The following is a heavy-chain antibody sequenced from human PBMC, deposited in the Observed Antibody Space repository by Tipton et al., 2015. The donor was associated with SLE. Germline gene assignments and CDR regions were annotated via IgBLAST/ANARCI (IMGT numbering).Heavy chain of an antibody. V-gene: IGHV1-2*02. CDR3: ARDFRPDSSGYQLDY. CDR2: INPNSGGT. J-gene: IGHJ4*02. CDR1: GYTFTGYY. Sequence: QLVQSGAEVKKPGASVKVSCKASGYTFTGYYMHWVRQAPGQGLEWMGWINPNSGGTNYAQKFQGRVTMTTDTSTSTAYMELRSLRSDDTAVYYCARDFRPDSSGYQLDYWGQGTLVTVSS. D-gene: IGHD3-22*01.